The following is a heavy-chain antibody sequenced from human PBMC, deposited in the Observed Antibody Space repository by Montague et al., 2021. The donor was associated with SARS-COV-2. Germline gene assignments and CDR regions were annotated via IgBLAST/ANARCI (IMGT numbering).Heavy chain of an antibody. CDR1: GDSVSSNRAA. CDR3: AREQQSLGAVYYYYGMDV. V-gene: IGHV6-1*01. CDR2: IYYGNKWYN. D-gene: IGHD6-13*01. J-gene: IGHJ6*02. Sequence: CAISGDSVSSNRAAWNWLRQSQPTAPEWVGRIYYGNKWYNDHALSVKSRITIHPDASKNQFSLQLNTVTPEDTAVGYFAREQQSLGAVYYYYGMDVWGQGTTVTVSS.